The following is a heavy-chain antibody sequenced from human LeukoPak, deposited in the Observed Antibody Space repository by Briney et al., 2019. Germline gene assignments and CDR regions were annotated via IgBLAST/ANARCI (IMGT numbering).Heavy chain of an antibody. CDR2: ISYDGSNK. V-gene: IGHV3-30*04. Sequence: GGSLRLSCAASGFTFSSYAMHWVRQAPGKGLEWGAVISYDGSNKYYADSVKGRFTIFRNNSKKALYLQMNSLRAEDTAVYYCARGGYPSDYWGQGTLVTVCS. CDR3: ARGGYPSDY. CDR1: GFTFSSYA. J-gene: IGHJ4*02. D-gene: IGHD5-18*01.